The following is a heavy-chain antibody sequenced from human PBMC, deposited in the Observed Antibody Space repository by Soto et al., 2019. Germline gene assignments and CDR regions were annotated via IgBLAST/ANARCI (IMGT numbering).Heavy chain of an antibody. J-gene: IGHJ6*03. Sequence: GGSLRLSCAASGFTFSSYSMNWVRQAPGKGLEWVSYISSSSSTIYYADSVKGRFTISRDNAKNSLYLQMNSLRAEDTAVYYCARESSSLGGYYYYYYMDVWGKGTTVTVSS. V-gene: IGHV3-48*01. CDR1: GFTFSSYS. CDR2: ISSSSSTI. CDR3: ARESSSLGGYYYYYYMDV. D-gene: IGHD6-6*01.